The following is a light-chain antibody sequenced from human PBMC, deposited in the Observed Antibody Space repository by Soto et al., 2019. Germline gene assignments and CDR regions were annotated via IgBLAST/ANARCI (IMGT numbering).Light chain of an antibody. V-gene: IGKV4-1*01. CDR3: QQYYSVPYT. J-gene: IGKJ5*01. Sequence: DIVMTQSPDSLAVSLGERATINCKSSQNILCSSNIKTYLAWHQQKPGQPPKLLIYWASPRESGVPDRFSGSGSGTDFTLTISSLQAEDVAVYYCQQYYSVPYTFGQGTRLEIK. CDR2: WAS. CDR1: QNILCSSNIKTY.